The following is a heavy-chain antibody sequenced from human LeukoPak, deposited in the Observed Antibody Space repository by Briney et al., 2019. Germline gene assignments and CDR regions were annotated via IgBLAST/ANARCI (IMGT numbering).Heavy chain of an antibody. D-gene: IGHD3-16*02. V-gene: IGHV1-18*01. Sequence: ASVKVSCKASGYTFTSYGISWVRQAPGQGLEWMGWISAYNGNTNYAQKLQGRVTMTRDMSTTTDYMELSSLRSEDTAVYYCARDNSVGDIAWWFDPWGQGTLVTVSS. CDR1: GYTFTSYG. CDR3: ARDNSVGDIAWWFDP. J-gene: IGHJ5*02. CDR2: ISAYNGNT.